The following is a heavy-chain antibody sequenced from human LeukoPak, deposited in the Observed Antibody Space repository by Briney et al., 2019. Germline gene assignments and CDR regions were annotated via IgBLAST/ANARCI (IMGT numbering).Heavy chain of an antibody. CDR3: AKPISGGLAVTADWFHP. CDR2: INANSGTT. CDR1: GFAFSVYA. V-gene: IGHV3-23*01. Sequence: VGSLRLSCAASGFAFSVYAMSWLRQPPGKGLEWVSTINANSGTTSYAASVRGRFTISRDNSKNTLYLQLNTLRADDTATYYCAKPISGGLAVTADWFHPWGQGALVFASS. D-gene: IGHD6-19*01. J-gene: IGHJ5*01.